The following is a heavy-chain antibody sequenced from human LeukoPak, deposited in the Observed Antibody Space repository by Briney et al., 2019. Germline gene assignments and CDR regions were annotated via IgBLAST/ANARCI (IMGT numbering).Heavy chain of an antibody. Sequence: SEPLSLTCTVSGGSISSYHWSWLRQPAGKGLEWIGRIYTSGSTNYNPSLKRRVSISVDTSKHQSALKLSSVTAADTALYYCVRERDFTTRRGQYAFDFWGQGTMVTVSS. CDR2: IYTSGST. D-gene: IGHD2-2*01. J-gene: IGHJ3*01. CDR1: GGSISSYH. V-gene: IGHV4-4*07. CDR3: VRERDFTTRRGQYAFDF.